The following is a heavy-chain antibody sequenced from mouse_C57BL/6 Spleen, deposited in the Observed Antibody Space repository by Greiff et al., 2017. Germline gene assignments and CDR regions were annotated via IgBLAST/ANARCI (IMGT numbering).Heavy chain of an antibody. Sequence: EVQVVESGGGLVKPGGSLKLSCAASGFTFSDYGMHWVRQAPEKGLEWVAYISSGSSTIYYADTVKGRFTISRDNAKNTLFLQMTSLRSEDTAMYYCAGGLRDYAMDYWGQGTSVTVSS. V-gene: IGHV5-17*01. CDR3: AGGLRDYAMDY. CDR2: ISSGSSTI. CDR1: GFTFSDYG. J-gene: IGHJ4*01. D-gene: IGHD2-4*01.